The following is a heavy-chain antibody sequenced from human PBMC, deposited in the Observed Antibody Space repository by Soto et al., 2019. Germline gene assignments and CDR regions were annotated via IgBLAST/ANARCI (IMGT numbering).Heavy chain of an antibody. CDR2: RLAGQRNT. V-gene: IGHV1-3*01. CDR1: GFIFSRST. Sequence: QVHLVQSGAEMKKPGASLNVSCKASGFIFSRSTIHWVRQAPGQRLEWVGWRLAGQRNTKYSGQLQCTLTIDSDTSASTAYLLLNSLTSEDTAVYCCARDFSLCGPVFGFDPWGPGTLVTVSS. J-gene: IGHJ5*02. D-gene: IGHD2-8*01. CDR3: ARDFSLCGPVFGFDP.